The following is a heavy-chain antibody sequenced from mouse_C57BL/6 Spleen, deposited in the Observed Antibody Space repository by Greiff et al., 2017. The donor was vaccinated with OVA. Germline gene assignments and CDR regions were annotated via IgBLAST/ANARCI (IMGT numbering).Heavy chain of an antibody. CDR2: IYPGNGDP. D-gene: IGHD1-1*01. CDR3: AREGYYGSSGLFAY. V-gene: IGHV1-12*01. J-gene: IGHJ3*01. CDR1: GYTFTSYN. Sequence: LQESGAELVRPGASVKMSCKASGYTFTSYNMHWVKPTPGQGLEWIGPIYPGNGDPSYNRKFKGKATLTVDKSSSTAYMQLSSLTSEDSAVYFCAREGYYGSSGLFAYWGQGTLVTVSA.